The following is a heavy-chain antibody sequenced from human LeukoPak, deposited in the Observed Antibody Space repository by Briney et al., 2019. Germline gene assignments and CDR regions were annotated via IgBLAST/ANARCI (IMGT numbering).Heavy chain of an antibody. J-gene: IGHJ4*02. CDR1: GGSISSYY. V-gene: IGHV4-59*01. D-gene: IGHD6-13*01. CDR2: IYYSGST. Sequence: PSETLSLTCTVSGGSISSYYWSWIRQPPGKGLGWIGYIYYSGSTNYNPSLKSRVTILVDTSKNQFSLKLSSVTAADTAVYYCAAREDSSWYPFDYWGQGTLVTVSS. CDR3: AAREDSSWYPFDY.